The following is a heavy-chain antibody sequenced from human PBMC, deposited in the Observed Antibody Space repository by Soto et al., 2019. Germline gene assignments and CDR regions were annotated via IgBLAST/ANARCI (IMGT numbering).Heavy chain of an antibody. CDR2: IYYSGST. V-gene: IGHV4-61*01. CDR1: GDSGSIGRSY. Sequence: SATMAVTCPGAGDSGSIGRSYWIWIRQPPGKGLEWLAYIYYSGSTNYNPSLKSRVTILRDTSKNQFSLKLTSVTAADTAIYYCARSGAGSGWLGGQGTSVTVSS. J-gene: IGHJ4*02. CDR3: ARSGAGSGWL. D-gene: IGHD6-19*01.